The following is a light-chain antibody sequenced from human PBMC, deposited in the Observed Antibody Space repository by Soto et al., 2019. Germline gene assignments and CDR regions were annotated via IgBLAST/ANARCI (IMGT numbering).Light chain of an antibody. CDR2: GAS. V-gene: IGKV3-15*01. CDR1: QTVSTS. CDR3: QQYNNWPIT. Sequence: DIVMTQSPLSLPVTPGEPASISCRASQTVSTSLAWYQQKPGRAPRLLIYGASTRATGIPARFSGSGSGTEFTLTISSLQSEDFAVYYCQQYNNWPITFGQGTRLQIK. J-gene: IGKJ5*01.